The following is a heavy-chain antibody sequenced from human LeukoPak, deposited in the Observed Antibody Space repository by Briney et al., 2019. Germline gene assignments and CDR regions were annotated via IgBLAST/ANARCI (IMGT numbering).Heavy chain of an antibody. D-gene: IGHD2/OR15-2a*01. CDR2: IYESGSN. J-gene: IGHJ3*02. CDR1: GGSISSYY. Sequence: SETLSLTCTVSGGSISSYYWSWVRQPPGKGREWLGYIYESGSNNYNPYLKSRVTISVDTSKHQFSLKLSSVTAADTAVYYCARPNSYDVGNNAFDIWGQGTMVTVSS. V-gene: IGHV4-59*01. CDR3: ARPNSYDVGNNAFDI.